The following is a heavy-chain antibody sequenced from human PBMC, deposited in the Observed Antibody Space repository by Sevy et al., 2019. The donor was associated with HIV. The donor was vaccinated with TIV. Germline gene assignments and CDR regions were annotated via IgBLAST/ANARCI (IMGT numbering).Heavy chain of an antibody. Sequence: ASVKVSRKIFGDTLIELSMHWVRQTPGKGLEWMGGFDPHAAETIYARKFQGRDIMTADTSTDTAYMDLSSLNTEDTAVYYCATTRYYDGHANFDFWGQGTLVSVSS. V-gene: IGHV1-24*01. CDR3: ATTRYYDGHANFDF. D-gene: IGHD3-10*01. CDR2: FDPHAAET. J-gene: IGHJ4*02. CDR1: GDTLIELS.